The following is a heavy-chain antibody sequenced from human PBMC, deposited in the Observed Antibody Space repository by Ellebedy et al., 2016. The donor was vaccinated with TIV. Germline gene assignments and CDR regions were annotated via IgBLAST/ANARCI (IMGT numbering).Heavy chain of an antibody. CDR3: AGRAYNWNDGSLFDY. D-gene: IGHD1-1*01. CDR2: IKQDGSEK. V-gene: IGHV3-7*03. J-gene: IGHJ4*02. CDR1: GFTFSSYW. Sequence: GESLKISCAASGFTFSSYWMSWVRQAPGKGLEWVANIKQDGSEKYYVDSVKGRFTISRDNAKNLLYLQMNSLRAEDTAVYYCAGRAYNWNDGSLFDYWGQGTLVTVSS.